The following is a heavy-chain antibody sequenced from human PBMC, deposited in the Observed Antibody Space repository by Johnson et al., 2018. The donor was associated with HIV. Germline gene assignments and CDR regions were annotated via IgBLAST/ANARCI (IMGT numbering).Heavy chain of an antibody. V-gene: IGHV3-23*04. J-gene: IGHJ3*02. D-gene: IGHD4-11*01. CDR1: GLTFSSYG. CDR3: ATKGITVTTARAFDI. Sequence: VQLVESGGGLVQPGGSLRLSCVASGLTFSSYGMSWVRQAPGKGPEWVSGISGSGGSTYYADSVKGRFTISRDNSKSTLFLQMNSLRAEDTAVYYCATKGITVTTARAFDIWGRWTMVTVSS. CDR2: ISGSGGST.